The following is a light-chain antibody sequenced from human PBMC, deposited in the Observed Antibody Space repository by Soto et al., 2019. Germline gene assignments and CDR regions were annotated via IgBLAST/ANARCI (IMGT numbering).Light chain of an antibody. J-gene: IGLJ1*01. CDR3: SSYTRSTTPYV. V-gene: IGLV2-14*01. Sequence: QSALTQPASVSGSPGQSITISCTGTSSDIGSYNYVSWYQQLPDKAPNLILYDVNNRPSGTSNRFSGSKSGNTASLTISGLQAEDEADYYCSSYTRSTTPYVFGTGTKLTVL. CDR1: SSDIGSYNY. CDR2: DVN.